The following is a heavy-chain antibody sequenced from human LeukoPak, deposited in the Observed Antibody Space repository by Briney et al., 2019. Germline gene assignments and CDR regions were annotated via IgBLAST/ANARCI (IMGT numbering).Heavy chain of an antibody. J-gene: IGHJ6*03. Sequence: SETLSLTCTVSDGSMSPYYWSWIRQSPGRGLEWIAYIFYNGNTKYNPSLRSRVTISIDTSRNQFSLNLNSVTAADTAVYYCARGGYYCLDVWGKGTTVTVSS. V-gene: IGHV4-59*01. CDR2: IFYNGNT. CDR1: DGSMSPYY. CDR3: ARGGYYCLDV.